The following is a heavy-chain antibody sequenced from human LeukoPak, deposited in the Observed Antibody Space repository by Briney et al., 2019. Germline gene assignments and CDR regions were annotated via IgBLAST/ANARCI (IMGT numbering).Heavy chain of an antibody. CDR3: ATDVSLN. CDR1: GSSLSGAW. J-gene: IGHJ4*02. D-gene: IGHD5/OR15-5a*01. CDR2: IKSKVHGETI. V-gene: IGHV3-15*01. Sequence: GGSLSLSCTAPGSSLSGAWVSWVRQPPGKGLEWVGCIKSKVHGETIDSAERVKGRFTMSRDDSTSTVYLQMDSLRIEDTATYYCATDVSLNWGQGTLVTVSS.